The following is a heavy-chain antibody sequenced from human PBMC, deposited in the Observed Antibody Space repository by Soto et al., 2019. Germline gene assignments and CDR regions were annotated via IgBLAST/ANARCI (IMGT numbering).Heavy chain of an antibody. CDR2: IYYDGST. Sequence: SETLSLTCTVSGGSISSSTYYWGWIRQPPGKGLEWIGNIYYDGSTYYNPSLKSRVTVSVDTSKSQFSLKLSSVTAADTAVYHCARLGSTGTGKGWFDPWGQGTLVTVSS. CDR1: GGSISSSTYY. D-gene: IGHD1-1*01. CDR3: ARLGSTGTGKGWFDP. V-gene: IGHV4-39*01. J-gene: IGHJ5*02.